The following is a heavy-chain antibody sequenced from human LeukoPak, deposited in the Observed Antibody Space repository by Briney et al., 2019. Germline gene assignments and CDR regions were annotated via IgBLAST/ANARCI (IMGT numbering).Heavy chain of an antibody. Sequence: GGSLRLSCAASGFTFSSYSMNWVRQAPGKGLEWVSSISSSSSYIYYADSVKGRFTISRDNAKNSLYLQMNSLRAEDTAVYYCARDITMVRGVLTHFDLWGRGTLVTVSS. CDR1: GFTFSSYS. V-gene: IGHV3-21*01. D-gene: IGHD3-10*01. CDR3: ARDITMVRGVLTHFDL. J-gene: IGHJ2*01. CDR2: ISSSSSYI.